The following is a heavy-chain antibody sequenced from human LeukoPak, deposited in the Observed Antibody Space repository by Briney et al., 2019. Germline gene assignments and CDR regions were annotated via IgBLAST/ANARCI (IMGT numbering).Heavy chain of an antibody. J-gene: IGHJ5*02. CDR3: ARDFYSASYYSRFDP. Sequence: SQTLSLTCTVSGGSISSGGYYWSWIRQHPGKGLEWIGYIYYSGSTYYNPSLKSRVTISVDTSKNQFSLKLSSVTAADTAVYYCARDFYSASYYSRFDPWGQGTLVTVSS. V-gene: IGHV4-31*03. D-gene: IGHD1-26*01. CDR2: IYYSGST. CDR1: GGSISSGGYY.